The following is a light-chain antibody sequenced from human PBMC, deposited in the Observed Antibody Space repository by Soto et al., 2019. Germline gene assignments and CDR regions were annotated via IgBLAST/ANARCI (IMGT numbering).Light chain of an antibody. CDR2: RAS. CDR3: QQYGYSPYT. J-gene: IGKJ2*01. CDR1: QSVSSY. V-gene: IGKV3-20*01. Sequence: EVVLTQSPGTLSLSPGERATLSCRASQSVSSYLAWYQHKPGQAPRLLISRASSRATGIPDRISGSGSGTDFTLTISRLDPEDFAVYYCQQYGYSPYTFGQGTKLEIK.